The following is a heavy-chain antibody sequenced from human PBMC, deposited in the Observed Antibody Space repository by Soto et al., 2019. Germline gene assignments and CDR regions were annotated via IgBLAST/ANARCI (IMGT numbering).Heavy chain of an antibody. CDR2: ISAYNGNT. D-gene: IGHD3-22*01. V-gene: IGHV1-18*01. CDR3: ARVGWDYYDSSGFRY. J-gene: IGHJ4*02. Sequence: VKVSCKASGYTFTSYGISWVRQAPGQGLEWMGWISAYNGNTNYAQKLQGRVTMTTDTSTSTAYMELRSLRSDDTAVYYCARVGWDYYDSSGFRYWGQGTLVTVSS. CDR1: GYTFTSYG.